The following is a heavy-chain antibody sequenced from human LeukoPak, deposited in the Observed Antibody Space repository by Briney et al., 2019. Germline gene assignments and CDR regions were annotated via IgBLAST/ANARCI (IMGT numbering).Heavy chain of an antibody. D-gene: IGHD1-26*01. CDR2: INEDGSTT. J-gene: IGHJ4*02. V-gene: IGHV3-74*01. CDR1: GFTFSSNW. CDR3: VRDLGGRSGH. Sequence: GGSLRLSCAASGFTFSSNWMHWVRQAPGKGLVWVSRINEDGSTTNYADSVKGRSTIFRDNAKNTLYLQMNSLRAEDTAVYYCVRDLGGRSGHWGQGTLATVSS.